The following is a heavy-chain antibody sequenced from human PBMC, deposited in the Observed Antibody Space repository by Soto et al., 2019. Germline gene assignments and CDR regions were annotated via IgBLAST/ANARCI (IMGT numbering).Heavy chain of an antibody. D-gene: IGHD3-10*01. Sequence: EVQLVESGGGLVQPGGSLRLSCAASGFTFSSYSMNWVRQAPGKGLEWVSYISSSSSTIYYADSVKGRFTISRDNAKNSLYLQMTSLRAEDTAVYYCARGLWFGELLSYPCDYWGQGTLVTVSS. CDR3: ARGLWFGELLSYPCDY. V-gene: IGHV3-48*01. J-gene: IGHJ4*02. CDR2: ISSSSSTI. CDR1: GFTFSSYS.